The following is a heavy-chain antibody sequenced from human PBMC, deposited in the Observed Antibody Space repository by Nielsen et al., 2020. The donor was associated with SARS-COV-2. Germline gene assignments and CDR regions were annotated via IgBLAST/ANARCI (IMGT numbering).Heavy chain of an antibody. CDR2: IYYSGST. CDR3: ARGRSFDY. V-gene: IGHV4-39*07. J-gene: IGHJ4*02. CDR1: GGSISSSSYY. Sequence: GSLRLSCTVSGGSISSSSYYWGWIRQPPGKGLEWIGSIYYSGSTYYNPSLKSRVTISVDTSKNQFSLKLSSVTAADTAVYYCARGRSFDYWGQGTLVTVSS.